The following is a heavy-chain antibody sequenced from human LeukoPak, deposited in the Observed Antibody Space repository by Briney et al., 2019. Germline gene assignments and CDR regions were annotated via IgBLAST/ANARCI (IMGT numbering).Heavy chain of an antibody. V-gene: IGHV3-7*01. CDR2: IKQDGSEK. Sequence: GRSLRLSCAASGFTFSSYWMSWVRQAPGKGLEWVANIKQDGSEKYYVDSVKGRFTISRDSAKNSLYLQMNSLRAEDTAVYYCARAYYDFWSGYTDWGQGTLVTVSS. CDR1: GFTFSSYW. CDR3: ARAYYDFWSGYTD. J-gene: IGHJ4*02. D-gene: IGHD3-3*01.